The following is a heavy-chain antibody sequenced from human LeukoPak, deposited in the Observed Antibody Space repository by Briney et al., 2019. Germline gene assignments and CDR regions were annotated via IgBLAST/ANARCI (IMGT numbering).Heavy chain of an antibody. CDR3: VRELLWFGESGDY. CDR2: IKQDGSEK. Sequence: GGSLRLSCAASGFTFSSYWMSWVRQAPGEGLEWVANIKQDGSEKYYVDSVKGRFTISRDNAKNSLYLQMNSLRAEDTAVYYCVRELLWFGESGDYWGQGTLVTVSS. V-gene: IGHV3-7*03. D-gene: IGHD3-10*01. CDR1: GFTFSSYW. J-gene: IGHJ4*02.